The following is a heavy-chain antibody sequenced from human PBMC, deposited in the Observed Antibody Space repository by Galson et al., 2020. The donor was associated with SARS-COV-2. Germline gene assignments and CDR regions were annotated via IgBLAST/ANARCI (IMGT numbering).Heavy chain of an antibody. V-gene: IGHV4-61*09. CDR3: ARAKVVGAAFDI. Sequence: SETLSLTCTVSGDSISSGSYYWSWIRQPAGKGLEWIGHIYTSGSTNDNPSLKSRVTIAVDTSKNQSSLKLSSVTAADTAVYYWARAKVVGAAFDIWGQGTIVIVSS. CDR1: GDSISSGSYY. CDR2: IYTSGST. J-gene: IGHJ3*02.